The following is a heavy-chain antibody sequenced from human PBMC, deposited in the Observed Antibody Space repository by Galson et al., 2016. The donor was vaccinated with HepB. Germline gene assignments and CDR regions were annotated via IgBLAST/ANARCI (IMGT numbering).Heavy chain of an antibody. J-gene: IGHJ6*02. V-gene: IGHV1-18*01. CDR2: ISAYNGYT. D-gene: IGHD1-26*01. Sequence: SVKVSCKASGYTFTSSGITWVRQAPGQGLEWMGWISAYNGYTNYAQKLQGRVTMTTHTSTSTVYMELRSLRSDDTAVYYCARGGGGTYFENYYYGMDVWGQGTTVTVSS. CDR1: GYTFTSSG. CDR3: ARGGGGTYFENYYYGMDV.